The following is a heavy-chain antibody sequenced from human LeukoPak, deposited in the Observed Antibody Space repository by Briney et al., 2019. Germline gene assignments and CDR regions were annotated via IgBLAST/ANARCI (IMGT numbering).Heavy chain of an antibody. CDR1: GYTFTSYG. J-gene: IGHJ4*02. V-gene: IGHV1-18*01. Sequence: ASVTVSCKASGYTFTSYGISWVRQAPGQGLEWMGWISAYNGNTNYAQKLQGRVTMTTDTSTSTAYMELRSLRSDDTAVYYCARDRYDFWSGQGTNFDYWGQGTLVTVSS. D-gene: IGHD3-3*01. CDR2: ISAYNGNT. CDR3: ARDRYDFWSGQGTNFDY.